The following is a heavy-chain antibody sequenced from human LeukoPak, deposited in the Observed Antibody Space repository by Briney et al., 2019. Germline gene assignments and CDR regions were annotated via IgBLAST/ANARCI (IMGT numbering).Heavy chain of an antibody. CDR1: GFTFSSYG. Sequence: GKSLRLSCAASGFTFSSYGMHWVRQAPGKGLEWVGVISYVGINKYYANSVKGRFTISRDNSKNTLYLQMNRLRAEDTAVYYCAKDKARYGMDVWGKGTTVTVSS. J-gene: IGHJ6*04. CDR3: AKDKARYGMDV. CDR2: ISYVGINK. V-gene: IGHV3-30*18.